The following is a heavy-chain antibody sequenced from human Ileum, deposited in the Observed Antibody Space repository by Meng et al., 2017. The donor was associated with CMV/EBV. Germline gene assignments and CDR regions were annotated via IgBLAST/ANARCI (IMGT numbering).Heavy chain of an antibody. D-gene: IGHD2-8*01. CDR2: IKPDGTEG. Sequence: GGSLRLSCVASGFMFSSYWMSWVRQAPGKGLEWVAKIKPDGTEGYYVDSVKGRFTISRDNAKNSLYLQVNSLRDEDTAVYYCVRYFCTDASCSLFDYWGQGTLVTVSS. J-gene: IGHJ4*02. CDR3: VRYFCTDASCSLFDY. V-gene: IGHV3-7*01. CDR1: GFMFSSYW.